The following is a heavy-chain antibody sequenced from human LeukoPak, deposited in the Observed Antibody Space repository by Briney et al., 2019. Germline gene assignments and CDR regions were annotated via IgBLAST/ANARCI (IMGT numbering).Heavy chain of an antibody. J-gene: IGHJ4*02. D-gene: IGHD3-22*01. CDR2: ISGSGGAT. V-gene: IGHV3-23*01. Sequence: PGGSLRLSCAASGITLSNYGMSWVRQAPGKGLGWVAGISGSGGATNYADSVKGRFTISRDHPKNTLYLQMNSPRVEDTAVYFFAHGGVVIRVILVGFHKEAYYFDSWGQGALVTVSS. CDR1: GITLSNYG. CDR3: AHGGVVIRVILVGFHKEAYYFDS.